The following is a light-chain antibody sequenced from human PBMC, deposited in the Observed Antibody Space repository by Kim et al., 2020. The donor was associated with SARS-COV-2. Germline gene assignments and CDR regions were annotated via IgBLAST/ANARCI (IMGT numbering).Light chain of an antibody. Sequence: QSALTQPPSVSGSPGQSVTISCTGTSSDVGSNNRVSWYQQPLRTAPKLMIYEVSNRPSGVPDRFSGSKSDNTASLTISGLQAEDEADYYCSSYTSSSTLIFGGGTQLTVL. CDR2: EVS. CDR1: SSDVGSNNR. J-gene: IGLJ2*01. V-gene: IGLV2-18*02. CDR3: SSYTSSSTLI.